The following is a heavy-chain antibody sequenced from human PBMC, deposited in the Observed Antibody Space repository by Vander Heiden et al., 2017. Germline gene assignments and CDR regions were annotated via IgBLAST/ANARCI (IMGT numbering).Heavy chain of an antibody. CDR3: ARSGRLGTPGGS. Sequence: EVQLVETGGGLIQPGGSLRLSCAASGFTVSSYYMSWVRQAPGKGLEWVSTLYSDGQTYYADSVKGRFTISRDNTANTLYLQIATLRGDETAVYYCARSGRLGTPGGSCGQGTLVTVSS. CDR2: LYSDGQT. D-gene: IGHD7-27*01. CDR1: GFTVSSYY. V-gene: IGHV3-53*02. J-gene: IGHJ5*02.